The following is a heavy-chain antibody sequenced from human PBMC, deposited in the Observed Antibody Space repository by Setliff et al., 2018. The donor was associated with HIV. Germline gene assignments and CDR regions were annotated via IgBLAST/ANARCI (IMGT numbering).Heavy chain of an antibody. Sequence: HPGGSLRLSCAASGFTVSSNYMSWVRQAPGKGLEWVSVIYSGGSTYYADSVKGRFTISRDNSKNTLYLQMNSLRAEDTAVYYCAIVVVPAAIFSGLRWFDPWGQGTLVTVSS. D-gene: IGHD2-2*01. V-gene: IGHV3-66*01. CDR1: GFTVSSNY. J-gene: IGHJ5*02. CDR3: AIVVVPAAIFSGLRWFDP. CDR2: IYSGGST.